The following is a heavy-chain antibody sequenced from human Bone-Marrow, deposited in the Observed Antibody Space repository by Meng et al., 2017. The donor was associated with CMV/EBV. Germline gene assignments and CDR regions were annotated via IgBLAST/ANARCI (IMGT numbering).Heavy chain of an antibody. D-gene: IGHD3-22*01. CDR2: IIPILGIA. CDR1: FSSYA. Sequence: FSSYAISWVRQDPGQGVEWMGGIIPILGIANYAQKFQGRVTITADKSTSTAYMERSSLSSEDTAVYYCARTDYYDSSGYYQPFDYWGQGTLVTVSS. V-gene: IGHV1-69*10. J-gene: IGHJ4*02. CDR3: ARTDYYDSSGYYQPFDY.